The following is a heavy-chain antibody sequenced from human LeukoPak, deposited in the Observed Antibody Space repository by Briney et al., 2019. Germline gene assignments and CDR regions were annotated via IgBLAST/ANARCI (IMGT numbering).Heavy chain of an antibody. V-gene: IGHV1-69*04. CDR3: ATCSGGSCYELYYFDY. Sequence: GASVKVSCKASGGTFSSYAISWVRQAPGRGLEWMGRIIPILGIANYAQKFQGRVTITADKSTSTAYMELSSLRSEDTAVYYCATCSGGSCYELYYFDYWGQGTLVTVSS. D-gene: IGHD2-15*01. CDR1: GGTFSSYA. J-gene: IGHJ4*02. CDR2: IIPILGIA.